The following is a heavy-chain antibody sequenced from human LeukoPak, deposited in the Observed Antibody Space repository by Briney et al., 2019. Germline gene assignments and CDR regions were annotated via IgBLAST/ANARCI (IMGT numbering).Heavy chain of an antibody. Sequence: GGSLRLSCAASGFTFSSYGMSWVRQAPGKGLEWVSAISGSGGSTYYADSVKGRFTISRDNSKNTLYLQMNSLRAEDTAVYYCAKHLYGDYVEDLDYWGQGTLVTVSS. CDR3: AKHLYGDYVEDLDY. V-gene: IGHV3-23*01. J-gene: IGHJ4*02. CDR1: GFTFSSYG. D-gene: IGHD4-17*01. CDR2: ISGSGGST.